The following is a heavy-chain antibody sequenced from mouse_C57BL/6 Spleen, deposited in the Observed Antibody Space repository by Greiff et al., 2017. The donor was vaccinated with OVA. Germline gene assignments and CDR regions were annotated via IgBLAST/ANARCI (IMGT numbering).Heavy chain of an antibody. D-gene: IGHD3-3*01. CDR1: GFSLTSYG. CDR2: IWSGGST. CDR3: AKNKAGTGGSFAY. J-gene: IGHJ3*01. Sequence: VKLMESGPGLVQPSQRLSITCTVSGFSLTSYGVHWVRQPPGKGLAWLGVIWSGGSTDYNAAFISRLSISKDNSKSQFFFKMNSLQADDTAIYYCAKNKAGTGGSFAYWGQGTLVTVSA. V-gene: IGHV2-4*01.